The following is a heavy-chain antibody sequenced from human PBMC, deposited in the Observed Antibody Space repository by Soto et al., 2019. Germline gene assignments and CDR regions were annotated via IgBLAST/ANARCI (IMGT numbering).Heavy chain of an antibody. J-gene: IGHJ5*02. Sequence: QIELQESGPVLVKPSQTLSLTCFVSGYFIGAGGYYWSWIHHHPGKGLEWIGSFYSSGSIIYNPSLSSRVYISGDMSTNQFSMSLTSVTAADTARYYCARMYSSGSGWFHPWGQGTLVTVSS. CDR2: FYSSGSI. CDR3: ARMYSSGSGWFHP. D-gene: IGHD6-19*01. V-gene: IGHV4-31*03. CDR1: GYFIGAGGYY.